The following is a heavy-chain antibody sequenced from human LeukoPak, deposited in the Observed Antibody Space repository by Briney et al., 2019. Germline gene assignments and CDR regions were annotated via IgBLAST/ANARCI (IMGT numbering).Heavy chain of an antibody. CDR2: TYYRSKWYN. Sequence: HTVSLTCAISGDRVSSNSAAWNWFRQSPSRGLEWLGRTYYRSKWYNDYAVSVKSRITINPDTSKNQFSMQLNSVTPEDTAVYYCVRETYAFDIWGQGTMVTVSS. CDR3: VRETYAFDI. CDR1: GDRVSSNSAA. J-gene: IGHJ3*02. V-gene: IGHV6-1*01.